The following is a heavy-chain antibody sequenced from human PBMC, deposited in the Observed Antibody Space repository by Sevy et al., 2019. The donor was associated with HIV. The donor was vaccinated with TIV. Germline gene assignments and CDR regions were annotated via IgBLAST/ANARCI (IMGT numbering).Heavy chain of an antibody. J-gene: IGHJ4*02. D-gene: IGHD2-2*02. CDR2: IKPNSGGT. V-gene: IGHV1-2*02. Sequence: ASVKVSCQASRYTFSDHLIHWVRQAPGQGLAGMGWIKPNSGGTRLSQRVQGRVTLTRDASTSTAFMELTRLQSDDTADYYCPLTPPTADVASWLYYFDYWGQGTRVTVSS. CDR3: PLTPPTADVASWLYYFDY. CDR1: RYTFSDHL.